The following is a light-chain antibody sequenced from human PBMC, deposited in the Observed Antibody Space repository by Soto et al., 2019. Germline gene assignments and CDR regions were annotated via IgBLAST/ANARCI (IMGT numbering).Light chain of an antibody. CDR1: SSDVGAYNY. CDR3: SSYTNSFTGV. Sequence: QSALAQPASVFGSPGQSITISCTGTSSDVGAYNYVSWYQQHPGKAPKLIIFEVSNRPSGISNRFSGSKSGQTASLSISGLQAEDEADYYCSSYTNSFTGVFGGGTKLTVL. V-gene: IGLV2-14*01. CDR2: EVS. J-gene: IGLJ3*02.